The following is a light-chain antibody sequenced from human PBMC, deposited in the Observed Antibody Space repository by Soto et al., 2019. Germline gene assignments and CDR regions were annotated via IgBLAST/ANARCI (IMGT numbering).Light chain of an antibody. CDR2: EVS. CDR3: TSYTGSSTPYV. CDR1: SSDVGGYDY. V-gene: IGLV2-14*01. Sequence: QSALTQPASVSGSPGQSLTISCTGTSSDVGGYDYVSWYQQRPGEAPTLMISEVSNRPSGVSNRFSGSKSGNTASLTISGLQAEDEADYYCTSYTGSSTPYVFGTGTKVTVL. J-gene: IGLJ1*01.